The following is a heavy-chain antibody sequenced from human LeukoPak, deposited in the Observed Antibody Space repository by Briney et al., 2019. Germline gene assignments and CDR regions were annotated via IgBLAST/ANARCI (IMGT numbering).Heavy chain of an antibody. CDR2: IRYDGSNK. Sequence: GGSLRLSCAVSGFTFSRCGMHWVGQAPGKRLEWVAFIRYDGSNKHYTDSVKGRFTISRDDSRNTVHLQMNSLRAEDTAVYYCARASYDYIWGTTDYWGQGIPVTVSS. V-gene: IGHV3-30*02. CDR3: ARASYDYIWGTTDY. J-gene: IGHJ4*02. D-gene: IGHD3-16*01. CDR1: GFTFSRCG.